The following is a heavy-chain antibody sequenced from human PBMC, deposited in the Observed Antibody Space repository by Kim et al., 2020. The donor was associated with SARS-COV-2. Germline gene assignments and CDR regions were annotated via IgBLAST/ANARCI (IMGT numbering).Heavy chain of an antibody. CDR3: AKAGSHYNYYYYMDV. J-gene: IGHJ6*03. D-gene: IGHD3-10*01. CDR2: ISYDGSNK. Sequence: GGSLRLSCAASEFTFTNYGMHWVRQAPGKGLEWVAVISYDGSNKYYADSVKGRFTISRDNSKNTLYLQMNSLRPEDTAVYNCAKAGSHYNYYYYMDVWGKGTTVTVSS. V-gene: IGHV3-30*18. CDR1: EFTFTNYG.